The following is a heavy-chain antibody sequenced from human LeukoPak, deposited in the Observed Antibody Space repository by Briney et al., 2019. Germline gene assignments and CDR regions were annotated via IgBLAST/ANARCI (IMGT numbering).Heavy chain of an antibody. V-gene: IGHV3-33*06. Sequence: GRSLRLSCAASGFTFSSYDMHWVRQAPGKGLEWVAVIWYDGSNKYYADSVKGRFTISRDNSKNTLYLQMNSLRAEDTAVYYCAKKVRLGATGPFDYWGQGTLVTASS. D-gene: IGHD1-26*01. J-gene: IGHJ4*02. CDR2: IWYDGSNK. CDR3: AKKVRLGATGPFDY. CDR1: GFTFSSYD.